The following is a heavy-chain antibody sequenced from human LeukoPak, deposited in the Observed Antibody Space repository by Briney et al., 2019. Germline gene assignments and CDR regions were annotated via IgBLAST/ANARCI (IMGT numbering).Heavy chain of an antibody. CDR3: ARGTETYYYGSGSYYKVDYFDY. CDR1: GGSLSSYY. V-gene: IGHV4-4*07. Sequence: SGTLSLTCTVSGGSLSSYYWSWIRQPAGKGLEWIGRTYTCGSPNYNPSLKSRFTMSVHTSKNQFSLKLSSVTAADTAVYYCARGTETYYYGSGSYYKVDYFDYWGQGTLVTVSS. D-gene: IGHD3-10*01. CDR2: TYTCGSP. J-gene: IGHJ4*02.